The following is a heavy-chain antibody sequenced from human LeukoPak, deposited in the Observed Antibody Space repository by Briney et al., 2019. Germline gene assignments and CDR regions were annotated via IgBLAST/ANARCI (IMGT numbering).Heavy chain of an antibody. CDR3: ASSHPTVTTGFHAFDI. J-gene: IGHJ3*02. CDR1: GFTFSSYS. D-gene: IGHD4-4*01. Sequence: GGSLRLSCAASGFTFSSYSMNWVRQAPGKGLEWVSYISSSSSTIYYADSVKGRFTISRDNAKNSLYLQMNSLKAEDTAVYYCASSHPTVTTGFHAFDIWGQGTMVTVSS. V-gene: IGHV3-48*01. CDR2: ISSSSSTI.